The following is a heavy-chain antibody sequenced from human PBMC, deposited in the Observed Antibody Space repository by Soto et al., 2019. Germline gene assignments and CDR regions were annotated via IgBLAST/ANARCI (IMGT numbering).Heavy chain of an antibody. CDR3: AKGVARPLQTPLDY. J-gene: IGHJ4*02. CDR1: GFTFASCA. Sequence: GGSLRLSCAASGFTFASCAVSWVRQAPGKGLECVSTITGSGGNTYYADSVKGRFTISRDNSKNTVYLQMNSLRAEDTALYYCAKGVARPLQTPLDYWGQGTLVTVSS. D-gene: IGHD4-4*01. CDR2: ITGSGGNT. V-gene: IGHV3-23*01.